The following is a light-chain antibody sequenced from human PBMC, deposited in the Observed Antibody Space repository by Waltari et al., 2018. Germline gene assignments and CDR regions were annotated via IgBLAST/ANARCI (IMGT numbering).Light chain of an antibody. Sequence: AIRMTQSPSSLSASTGDRVTITCRASQSVSTYLAWYQQKPGKAPKLLIYAASTLQRGVPLRFSGSGSGTDFTLTISSLQPEDVATYYCHKYTSAPLFGGGTKVEI. V-gene: IGKV1-8*01. CDR2: AAS. CDR3: HKYTSAPL. CDR1: QSVSTY. J-gene: IGKJ4*01.